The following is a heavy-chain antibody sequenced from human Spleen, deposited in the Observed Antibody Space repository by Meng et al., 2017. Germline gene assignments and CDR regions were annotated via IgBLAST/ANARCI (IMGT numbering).Heavy chain of an antibody. CDR3: AKVEASDYFDC. CDR1: GFTFSSYA. Sequence: GGSLRLSCAASGFTFSSYAMTWVRQAPGKGLEWVSAISSSGGSTYYADSVKGRFTISRDSSKNTLYLQMNSLRVEDTAVYYCAKVEASDYFDCWGQGPLVTVSS. J-gene: IGHJ4*02. D-gene: IGHD3-3*01. CDR2: ISSSGGST. V-gene: IGHV3-23*01.